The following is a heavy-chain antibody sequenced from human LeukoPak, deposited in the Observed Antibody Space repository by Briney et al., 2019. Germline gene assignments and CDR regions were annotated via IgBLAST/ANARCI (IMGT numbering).Heavy chain of an antibody. CDR1: GGSISSYY. Sequence: SETLSLTCTVSGGSISSYYWSWIRQPPGKRLEWIGYIYYSGSTNSSPSLKSRVTISVDTSKNQFSLKLNSVTAADTAVYFCAGEEADTALAKNFHYWGQGTLVTVSS. CDR2: IYYSGST. CDR3: AGEEADTALAKNFHY. V-gene: IGHV4-59*01. J-gene: IGHJ4*02. D-gene: IGHD5-18*01.